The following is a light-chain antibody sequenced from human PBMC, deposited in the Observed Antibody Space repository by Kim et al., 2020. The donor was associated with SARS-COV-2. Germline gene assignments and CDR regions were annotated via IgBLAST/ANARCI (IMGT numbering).Light chain of an antibody. CDR3: QQRSNWPRT. J-gene: IGKJ1*01. Sequence: EIVLTQSPAPLSLSPGERATLSCRAGQSVSNYLAWYQQKPGQAPRLLIYDASTRATGIPARFSGSGSGTDFTLTISSLEPEDFAVYYCQQRSNWPRTFGQGTKVDIK. V-gene: IGKV3-11*01. CDR2: DAS. CDR1: QSVSNY.